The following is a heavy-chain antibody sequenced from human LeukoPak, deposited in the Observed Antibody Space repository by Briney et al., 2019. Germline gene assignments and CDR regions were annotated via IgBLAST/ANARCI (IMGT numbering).Heavy chain of an antibody. CDR2: ISDDGRNK. CDR1: GFSFISYG. Sequence: PAGSLRLSCAASGFSFISYGMHWVRQAPGKGLEWVGVISDDGRNKKYADSVKGRFTISRDNSKDTLYLQMNSLRDEDTAVYYCAKRPSDYGDYVTYFDYWGQGTLVTVSS. CDR3: AKRPSDYGDYVTYFDY. D-gene: IGHD4-17*01. V-gene: IGHV3-30*18. J-gene: IGHJ4*02.